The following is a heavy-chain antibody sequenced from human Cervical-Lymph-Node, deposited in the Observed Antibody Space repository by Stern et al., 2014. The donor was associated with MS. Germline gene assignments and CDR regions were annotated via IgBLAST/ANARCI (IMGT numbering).Heavy chain of an antibody. Sequence: VQLVESGGGVVQPGRSLTLSCAASGFSLSNSGMHSVRQAPGKGLEWVAVMSFVGGNKKYGDSVKGRFSISRDMANNTLFLQMNSLRPEDTAVYYCMGVGDAMHVWGQGTTVIVSS. J-gene: IGHJ6*02. CDR2: MSFVGGNK. CDR1: GFSLSNSG. CDR3: MGVGDAMHV. V-gene: IGHV3-30*03.